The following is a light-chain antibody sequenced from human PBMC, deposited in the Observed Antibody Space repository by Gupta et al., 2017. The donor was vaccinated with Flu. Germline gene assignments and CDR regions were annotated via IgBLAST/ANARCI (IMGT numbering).Light chain of an antibody. Sequence: GEGATLSCRASQSVSSNLAWYQQRAGQAPRLLIYGASTRATGIPARFSGSGSGTEFTLTISSLQSEDFAVYYCQQYHNWPRTFGQGTKVEIK. V-gene: IGKV3-15*01. CDR3: QQYHNWPRT. CDR1: QSVSSN. CDR2: GAS. J-gene: IGKJ1*01.